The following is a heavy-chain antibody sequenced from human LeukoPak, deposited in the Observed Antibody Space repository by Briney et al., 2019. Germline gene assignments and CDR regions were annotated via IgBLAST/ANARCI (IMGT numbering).Heavy chain of an antibody. CDR3: ARGVLWPSLNWFDP. Sequence: GASVKVSCKASGYTFTGYYMHWVRQAPGQGLEWMGWINPNSGGTNYAQKFQGRVTMTRDTSIGTAYMELSRLRSDDTAVYYCARGVLWPSLNWFDPWGQGTLVTVSS. V-gene: IGHV1-2*02. D-gene: IGHD3-10*01. CDR2: INPNSGGT. J-gene: IGHJ5*02. CDR1: GYTFTGYY.